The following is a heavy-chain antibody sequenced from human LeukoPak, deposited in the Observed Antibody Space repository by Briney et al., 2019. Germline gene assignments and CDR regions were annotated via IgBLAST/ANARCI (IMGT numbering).Heavy chain of an antibody. CDR3: VREAGYCASVCLKSNWFDP. D-gene: IGHD2-15*01. V-gene: IGHV3-23*01. J-gene: IGHJ5*02. CDR1: GFPFSNHA. Sequence: GGSLRLSCAASGFPFSNHAMSWVRQPPGKGLEWVAAISNGNTYYAGSVRGRFTISRDDSKNMVYLQMNSLRDEDTALYYCVREAGYCASVCLKSNWFDPWGQGTLVTVSS. CDR2: ISNGNT.